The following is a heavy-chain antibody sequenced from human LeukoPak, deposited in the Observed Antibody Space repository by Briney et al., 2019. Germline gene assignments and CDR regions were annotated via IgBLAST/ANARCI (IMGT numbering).Heavy chain of an antibody. J-gene: IGHJ4*02. CDR2: ISSNGGST. CDR3: ARFRSYNFDY. Sequence: GGSLRLSCSASGFSFSNYDMHWVRQAPGKGLEYVSAISSNGGSTYYADSVKGRLTISRDNAKKSLYLQMSSLRAEDTAVYYCARFRSYNFDYWGQGTLVTVSS. CDR1: GFSFSNYD. D-gene: IGHD1-26*01. V-gene: IGHV3-64*04.